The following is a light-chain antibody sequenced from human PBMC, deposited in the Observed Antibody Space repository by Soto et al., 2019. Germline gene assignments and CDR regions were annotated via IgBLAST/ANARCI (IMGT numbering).Light chain of an antibody. CDR2: AAS. V-gene: IGKV1-5*01. Sequence: DKHVKHSPSTLSASIGARVTITCRASQSISSWLAWYQQKPGKAPKLLIYAASSLQSGVPSRFSVSGSGAKLTFTFASLQPDDCKTYDGQQYGSFSGTFGPGTKGDI. CDR3: QQYGSFSGT. J-gene: IGKJ1*01. CDR1: QSISSW.